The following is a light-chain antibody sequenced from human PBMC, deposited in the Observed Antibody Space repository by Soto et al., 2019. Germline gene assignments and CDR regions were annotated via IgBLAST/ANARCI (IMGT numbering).Light chain of an antibody. J-gene: IGLJ1*01. CDR3: QSYDSSLSSYV. CDR1: SSNIGAGYD. V-gene: IGLV1-40*01. Sequence: QSVLTQPPSVSGAPGQRVTISCTGSSSNIGAGYDVHWYHQLPGTAAKLLIYGNSNRPSGVPDRFSGSKSGTSASLAITGLQAEDEADYYCQSYDSSLSSYVFGPGTKLTVL. CDR2: GNS.